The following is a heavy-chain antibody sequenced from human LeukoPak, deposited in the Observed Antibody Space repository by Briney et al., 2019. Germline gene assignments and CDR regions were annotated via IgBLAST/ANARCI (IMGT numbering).Heavy chain of an antibody. CDR3: AKDGLMYYYGSGSSYRPGFDY. V-gene: IGHV3-30*02. Sequence: PGGSLRLSCAASGFTFSSYGMHWVRQAPGKGLEWAAFIRYDGSNKYYADSVKGRFTISRDNSKNTLYLQMNSLRAEDTAVYYCAKDGLMYYYGSGSSYRPGFDYWGQGTLVTVSS. D-gene: IGHD3-10*01. CDR2: IRYDGSNK. CDR1: GFTFSSYG. J-gene: IGHJ4*02.